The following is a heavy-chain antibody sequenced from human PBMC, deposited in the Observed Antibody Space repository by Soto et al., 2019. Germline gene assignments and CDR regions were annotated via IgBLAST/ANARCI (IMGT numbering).Heavy chain of an antibody. CDR1: GYTFTGYY. Sequence: ASVKVSCKASGYTFTGYYMHWVRQAPGQGLEWMGWINPNSGGTNYAQKFQGWVTMTRDTSISTAYMELSRLRSDDTAVYYCARLAAVSVTTSKYYFDYWCPGVLVTVSS. CDR2: INPNSGGT. D-gene: IGHD4-17*01. CDR3: ARLAAVSVTTSKYYFDY. J-gene: IGHJ4*02. V-gene: IGHV1-2*04.